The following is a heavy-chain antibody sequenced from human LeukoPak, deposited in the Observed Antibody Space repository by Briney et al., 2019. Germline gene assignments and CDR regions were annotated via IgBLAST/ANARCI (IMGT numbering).Heavy chain of an antibody. V-gene: IGHV7-4-1*02. CDR1: GYTFTSYA. Sequence: ASVKVSCKASGYTFTSYAMNWVRQAPGQGLEWMGWINTNTGNPTYAQGFTGRFVFSLDTSVSTAYLQSSSLKAEDTAVYYCARNRELAAALHRFDYWGQGALVTVSS. CDR2: INTNTGNP. CDR3: ARNRELAAALHRFDY. J-gene: IGHJ4*02. D-gene: IGHD6-13*01.